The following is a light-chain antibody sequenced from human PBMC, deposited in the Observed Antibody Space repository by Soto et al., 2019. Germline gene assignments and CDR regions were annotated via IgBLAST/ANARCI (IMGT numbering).Light chain of an antibody. V-gene: IGLV2-23*01. CDR3: CSFARSRTFYV. Sequence: QSALTQPASVSGSPGQSITISCSGTSSDVGSSNLVSWYQQHPGKAPKLIIFEGDRRPSGVSGRFSGSKSGNTASLTISGLQAEDEADYYCCSFARSRTFYVFGTGTQLTVL. J-gene: IGLJ1*01. CDR2: EGD. CDR1: SSDVGSSNL.